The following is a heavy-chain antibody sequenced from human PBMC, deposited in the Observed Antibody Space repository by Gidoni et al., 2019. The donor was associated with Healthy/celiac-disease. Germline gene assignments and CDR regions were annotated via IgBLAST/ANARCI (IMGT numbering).Heavy chain of an antibody. CDR1: GGSISSYY. V-gene: IGHV4-59*01. CDR3: ARDREVPLNYYYYGMDV. Sequence: QVQLQESGPGLVKPSETLSLTCTVSGGSISSYYWSRIRQPPGKGLEWIGYIYYSGSTNYNPSLKSRVTISVDTSKNQFSLKLSSVTAADTAVYYCARDREVPLNYYYYGMDVWGQGTTVTVSS. J-gene: IGHJ6*02. D-gene: IGHD3-10*01. CDR2: IYYSGST.